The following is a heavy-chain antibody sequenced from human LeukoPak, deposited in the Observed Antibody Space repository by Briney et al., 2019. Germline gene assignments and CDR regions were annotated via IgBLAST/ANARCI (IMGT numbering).Heavy chain of an antibody. V-gene: IGHV4-61*01. CDR2: IYYSGST. CDR3: ARGLPFDY. J-gene: IGHJ4*02. CDR1: GGSVSSGSYY. Sequence: SETLSLTCTVSGGSVSSGSYYWSWIRQSPGKGLEWIGYIYYSGSTSYNPSLKSRVTISADTSQNQFSLKLTSVTAADTAVYYCARGLPFDYWGQGTLVTVSS.